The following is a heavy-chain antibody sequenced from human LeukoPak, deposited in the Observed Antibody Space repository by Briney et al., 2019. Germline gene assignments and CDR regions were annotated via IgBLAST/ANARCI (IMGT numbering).Heavy chain of an antibody. V-gene: IGHV3-23*01. D-gene: IGHD4-17*01. Sequence: GGSLRLSCAASGFTFSTYAMSWVRQAPGKGLERVSVMSGSGGSGTYYADSVKGRFTISRDNSKNTLYLQMNSLRAEDTALYYCAKGYYGASATHFDSWGQGTLVTVSS. J-gene: IGHJ4*02. CDR1: GFTFSTYA. CDR3: AKGYYGASATHFDS. CDR2: MSGSGGSGT.